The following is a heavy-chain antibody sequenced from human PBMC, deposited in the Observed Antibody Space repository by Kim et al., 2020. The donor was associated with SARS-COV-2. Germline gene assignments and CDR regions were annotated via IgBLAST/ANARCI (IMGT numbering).Heavy chain of an antibody. CDR3: ARHTGGSGSNTPPPYYYYYYGMDV. J-gene: IGHJ6*02. Sequence: GESLKISCKGSGYSFTSYWIGWVRQMPGKGLEWMGIIYPGDSDTRYSPSFQGQVTISADKSISTAYLQWSSLKASDTAMYYCARHTGGSGSNTPPPYYYYYYGMDVWGQGTTVSVSS. V-gene: IGHV5-51*01. CDR2: IYPGDSDT. D-gene: IGHD3-10*01. CDR1: GYSFTSYW.